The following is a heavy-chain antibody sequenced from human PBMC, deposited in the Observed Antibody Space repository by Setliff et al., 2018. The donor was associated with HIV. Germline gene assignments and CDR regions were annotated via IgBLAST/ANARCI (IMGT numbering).Heavy chain of an antibody. J-gene: IGHJ4*02. Sequence: SETLSLTCTVSGGSINSNSYYWAWIRQPPGRGLEWIGSIYYSGSTYYNPSLKSRVTISADTSKIQFSLKLSSVTAADTAVYYCERLTGISSGWYGGGYYFDYWGRGTLVTVSS. V-gene: IGHV4-39*01. CDR1: GGSINSNSYY. CDR3: ERLTGISSGWYGGGYYFDY. D-gene: IGHD6-19*01. CDR2: IYYSGST.